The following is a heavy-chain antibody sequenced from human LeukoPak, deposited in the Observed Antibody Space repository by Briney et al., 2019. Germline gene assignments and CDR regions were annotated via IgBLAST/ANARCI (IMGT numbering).Heavy chain of an antibody. D-gene: IGHD6-19*01. V-gene: IGHV5-51*01. CDR1: GYRFTSYW. CDR3: ARRIAVAGDFDY. CDR2: IYPGDSDT. J-gene: IGHJ4*02. Sequence: GESLKISFKGSGYRFTSYWIGWVRQVPGKGLEWVWIIYPGDSDTRYSPSFQGQVTISADKSISTAYLQWSSLKASDTAMYYCARRIAVAGDFDYWGQGTLVTVSS.